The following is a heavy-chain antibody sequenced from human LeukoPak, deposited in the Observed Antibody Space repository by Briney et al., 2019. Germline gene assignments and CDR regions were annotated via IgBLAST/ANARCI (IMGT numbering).Heavy chain of an antibody. J-gene: IGHJ4*02. Sequence: GGSLRLSCAASGFTFDDYAMHWVRQAPGKGLEWFSLISGDGGSTYYADSVKGRFTISRDNSKNSLYLQMNSLRTEDTALYYCAKDISGDDASVFDYWGQGTLVTVSS. V-gene: IGHV3-43*02. CDR3: AKDISGDDASVFDY. CDR1: GFTFDDYA. D-gene: IGHD4-17*01. CDR2: ISGDGGST.